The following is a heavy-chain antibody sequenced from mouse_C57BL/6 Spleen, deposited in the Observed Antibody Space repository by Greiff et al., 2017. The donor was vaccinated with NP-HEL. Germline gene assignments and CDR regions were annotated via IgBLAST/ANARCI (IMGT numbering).Heavy chain of an antibody. CDR3: TRGIYYYGSSPYAMDY. Sequence: EVKVEESGEGLVKPGGSLKLSCAASGFTFSSYAMSWVRQTPEKRLEWVAYISSGGDYIYYADTVKGRFTISRDNARNTLYLQMSSLKSEDTAMYYCTRGIYYYGSSPYAMDYWGQGTSVTVSS. CDR1: GFTFSSYA. V-gene: IGHV5-9-1*02. CDR2: ISSGGDYI. D-gene: IGHD1-1*01. J-gene: IGHJ4*01.